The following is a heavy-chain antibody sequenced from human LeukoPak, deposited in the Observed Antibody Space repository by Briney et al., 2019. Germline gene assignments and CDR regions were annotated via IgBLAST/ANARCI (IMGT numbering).Heavy chain of an antibody. Sequence: ASVKVSCKASGYTFTGYYMHWVRQAPGQGLEWMGWINPNSGGTNYAQKFQGRVTMTRDTSISTAYMELSRLRSDDTAVYYCARGPGYGDYVDAFDIWGQGTMVTVSS. J-gene: IGHJ3*02. V-gene: IGHV1-2*02. CDR2: INPNSGGT. D-gene: IGHD4-17*01. CDR3: ARGPGYGDYVDAFDI. CDR1: GYTFTGYY.